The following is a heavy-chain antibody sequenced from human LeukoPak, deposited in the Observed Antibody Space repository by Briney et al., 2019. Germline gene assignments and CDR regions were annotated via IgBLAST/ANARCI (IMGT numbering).Heavy chain of an antibody. CDR3: ARHKLVGYSCAWYFDN. CDR2: IYYSGST. J-gene: IGHJ4*02. CDR1: GGSISTYY. V-gene: IGHV4-59*08. D-gene: IGHD6-19*01. Sequence: SETLSLTCTVSGGSISTYYWSWIRQPPGKGLEWIGYIYYSGSTNYNPSLKSRVTISVDTSKNQFSLKLSSVTAADTAVYYCARHKLVGYSCAWYFDNWGQGTLVTVSS.